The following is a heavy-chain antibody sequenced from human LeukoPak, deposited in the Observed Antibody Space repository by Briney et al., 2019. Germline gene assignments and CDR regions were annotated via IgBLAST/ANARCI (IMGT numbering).Heavy chain of an antibody. D-gene: IGHD3-16*02. Sequence: SETLSLACAVSGGSISSGGYSWSWIRQPPGKGLEWIGYIYHSGSTYYNPSLKSRVTISVDRSKNQFSLKLSSVTAADTAVYYCARGRQDDYVWGSYRFFFDYWGQGTLVTVSS. V-gene: IGHV4-30-2*01. CDR3: ARGRQDDYVWGSYRFFFDY. J-gene: IGHJ4*02. CDR2: IYHSGST. CDR1: GGSISSGGYS.